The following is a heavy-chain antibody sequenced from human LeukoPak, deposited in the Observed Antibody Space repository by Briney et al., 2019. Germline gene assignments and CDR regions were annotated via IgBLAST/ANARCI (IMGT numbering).Heavy chain of an antibody. Sequence: GGSLRLSCAASGFTFSSYAMSWVRQAPGKGLEWVSGISGSGGSTHYADSVRDRFTISRDNSKNTLYLQMNSLRAEDTAVYYCAKETVVVVAATPDAFDIWGQGTMVTVSS. CDR1: GFTFSSYA. CDR2: ISGSGGST. J-gene: IGHJ3*02. V-gene: IGHV3-23*01. D-gene: IGHD2-15*01. CDR3: AKETVVVVAATPDAFDI.